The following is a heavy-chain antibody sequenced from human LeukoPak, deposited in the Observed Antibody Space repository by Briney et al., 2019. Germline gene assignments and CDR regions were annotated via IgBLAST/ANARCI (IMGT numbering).Heavy chain of an antibody. Sequence: GGSLRLSCAASGFTFSRHWMHWVRQAPGKGLVWVSRIKGDQSTTNYADSVKGRFTISRDDDKNTLYLQMNSLRAEDAAVYYCAREDNYDLDVWGKGTTVTVSS. CDR3: AREDNYDLDV. CDR2: IKGDQSTT. J-gene: IGHJ6*04. V-gene: IGHV3-74*01. CDR1: GFTFSRHW.